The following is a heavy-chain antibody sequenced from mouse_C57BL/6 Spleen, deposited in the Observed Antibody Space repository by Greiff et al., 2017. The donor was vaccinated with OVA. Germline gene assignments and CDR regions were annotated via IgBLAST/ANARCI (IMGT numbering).Heavy chain of an antibody. CDR2: IDPSDSYT. Sequence: QVQLQQPGAELVKPGASVKLSCKASGYTFTSYWMQWVKQRPGQGLAWIGEIDPSDSYTNYNQKFKGKATLTVDTSSSTAYMQLSSLTSEDSAVYYCARSDYGSSHGAYWGQGTLVTVSA. V-gene: IGHV1-50*01. D-gene: IGHD1-1*01. CDR1: GYTFTSYW. J-gene: IGHJ3*01. CDR3: ARSDYGSSHGAY.